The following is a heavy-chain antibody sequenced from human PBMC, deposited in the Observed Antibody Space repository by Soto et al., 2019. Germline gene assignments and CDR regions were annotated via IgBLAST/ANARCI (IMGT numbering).Heavy chain of an antibody. Sequence: SVKVSCKASGYTFTSYGISWVRQAPVQGLEWMGWISAYNGNTNYAQKLQGRVTMTTDTSTSTAYMELRSLRSDDTAVYYCAISWMHGPEAFDIWGQGTMVTVSS. J-gene: IGHJ3*02. CDR3: AISWMHGPEAFDI. CDR1: GYTFTSYG. V-gene: IGHV1-18*01. D-gene: IGHD2-2*03. CDR2: ISAYNGNT.